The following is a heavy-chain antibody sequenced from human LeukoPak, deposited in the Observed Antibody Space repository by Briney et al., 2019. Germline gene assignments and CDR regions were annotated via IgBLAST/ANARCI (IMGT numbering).Heavy chain of an antibody. CDR2: IYYSGST. V-gene: IGHV4-59*01. CDR1: GGSISSYY. J-gene: IGHJ4*02. Sequence: SETLSLTCTVSGGSISSYYWSWIRQPPGKGLEGIGYIYYSGSTNYNPSLKSRVTISVDTSKNQFSLKLSSVTAADTAVYYCARDPSLGYGDYYFDYWGQGTLVTVSS. D-gene: IGHD4-17*01. CDR3: ARDPSLGYGDYYFDY.